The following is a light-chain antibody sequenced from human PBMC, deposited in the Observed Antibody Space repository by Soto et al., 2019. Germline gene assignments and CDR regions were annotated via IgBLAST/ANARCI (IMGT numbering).Light chain of an antibody. V-gene: IGLV2-14*01. CDR2: EVS. J-gene: IGLJ1*01. CDR1: SSDVGGYNY. Sequence: QSALTQPASVSGSPGQSITISCTGTSSDVGGYNYVSWHQQHPGKAPKLMIYEVSNRPSGVSNRFSGSKSGNTASLTISGLQAEDEADYYCSSYTSSNTLYVFGTGTKVTVL. CDR3: SSYTSSNTLYV.